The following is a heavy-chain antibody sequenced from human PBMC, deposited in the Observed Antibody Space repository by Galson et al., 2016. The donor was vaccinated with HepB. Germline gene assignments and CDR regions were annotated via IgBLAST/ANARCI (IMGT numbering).Heavy chain of an antibody. CDR3: VNAYYYSELATDY. CDR2: IDSDGTTT. D-gene: IGHD3-10*01. CDR1: GFTFSNYW. Sequence: SLRLSCAASGFTFSNYWMHWVRQAPGKGLVWVSRIDSDGTTTNYADSVKGRFTNSRDNAKNKMYLQMNSLRAEDTAIYYCVNAYYYSELATDYWGQGTLVTVSS. V-gene: IGHV3-74*01. J-gene: IGHJ4*02.